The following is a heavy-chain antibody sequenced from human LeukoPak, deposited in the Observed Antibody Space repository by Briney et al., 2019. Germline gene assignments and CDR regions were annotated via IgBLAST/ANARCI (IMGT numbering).Heavy chain of an antibody. J-gene: IGHJ6*02. CDR2: IYPGDSDT. Sequence: GSLKISCKGSGYIFTSYWIGWVRQMPGKGLEWMGIIYPGDSDTRYIPSFQGQVTISADKSSSAAYLQWRSLKASDPAMYYCARQMLYYDSSGVGMAVWGQGTTVTVSS. CDR1: GYIFTSYW. D-gene: IGHD3-22*01. CDR3: ARQMLYYDSSGVGMAV. V-gene: IGHV5-51*01.